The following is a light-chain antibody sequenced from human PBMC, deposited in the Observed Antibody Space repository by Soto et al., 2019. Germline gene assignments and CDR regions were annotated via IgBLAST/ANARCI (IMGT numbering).Light chain of an antibody. J-gene: IGKJ1*01. V-gene: IGKV1-6*01. Sequence: AIQMTQSPSSMSASVGDRVAISCRASQDIRNTLAWYQQKPGEAPKLLIFAASNLQSGVPSRFSVSGSVTDFTLAITGLKNEDFATYYCLQYYNFSWTFGQGTKVDIK. CDR3: LQYYNFSWT. CDR2: AAS. CDR1: QDIRNT.